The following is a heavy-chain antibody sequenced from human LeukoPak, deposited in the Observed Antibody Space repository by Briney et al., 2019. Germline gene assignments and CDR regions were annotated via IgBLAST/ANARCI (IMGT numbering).Heavy chain of an antibody. CDR3: ARDLLEWYFDN. Sequence: GGSLRLSCAASGFTVSSTYMSWVRQTPGKGLEWVSVIYSGGSTYDADSVKGRFSICRHNSKKTLYLQMNSMRAEDTAVYYCARDLLEWYFDNWGQRTLVTVSP. J-gene: IGHJ4*02. CDR1: GFTVSSTY. D-gene: IGHD3-3*01. CDR2: IYSGGST. V-gene: IGHV3-66*01.